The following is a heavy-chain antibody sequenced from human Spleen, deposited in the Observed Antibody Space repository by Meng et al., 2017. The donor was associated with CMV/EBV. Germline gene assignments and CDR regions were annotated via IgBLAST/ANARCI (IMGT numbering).Heavy chain of an antibody. D-gene: IGHD2-2*02. J-gene: IGHJ5*02. V-gene: IGHV3-30-3*01. CDR1: A. CDR2: LSYDGTTK. Sequence: AMQCVRQDPYQWLASLPLLSYDGTTKSSACSVTCRFTISRNNSKDTLYLQMNSLRPEDTAVYSCARDGTKGYCTRTSCYTGGWFDPWGQGTLVTVSS. CDR3: ARDGTKGYCTRTSCYTGGWFDP.